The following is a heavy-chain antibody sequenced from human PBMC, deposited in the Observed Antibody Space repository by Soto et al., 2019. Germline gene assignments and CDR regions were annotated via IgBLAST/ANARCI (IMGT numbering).Heavy chain of an antibody. V-gene: IGHV4-31*03. Sequence: QVQLQESGPGLLKPSETLSRTCTVSGGSIRSGGYYWSWIGQNPGKGLEWIGYIYYSGSTYYNPSLKSRLTILVDTSKNHFSLKLSSVTAADTAVYYCARSYTLSTHANWFDPGGQGTLVTFSS. J-gene: IGHJ5*02. CDR3: ARSYTLSTHANWFDP. CDR1: GGSIRSGGYY. D-gene: IGHD2-2*01. CDR2: IYYSGST.